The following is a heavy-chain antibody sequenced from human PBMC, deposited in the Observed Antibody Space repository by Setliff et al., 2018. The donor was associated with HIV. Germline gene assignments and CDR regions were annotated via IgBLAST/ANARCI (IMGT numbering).Heavy chain of an antibody. CDR3: AKSFNSGPTNWNIDV. J-gene: IGHJ6*03. V-gene: IGHV3-7*02. CDR1: GFLFHTYW. Sequence: PGGSLRLSCAASGFLFHTYWMSWVRQAPGKGLEWVANIKEDGSEKYYGDSVRGRFTISRDNSKNTLYLQMNSLRSEDTAVYFCAKSFNSGPTNWNIDVWGTGTTVTVSS. D-gene: IGHD1-20*01. CDR2: IKEDGSEK.